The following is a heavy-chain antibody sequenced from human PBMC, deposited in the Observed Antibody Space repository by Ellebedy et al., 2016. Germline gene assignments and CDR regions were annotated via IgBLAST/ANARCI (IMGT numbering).Heavy chain of an antibody. CDR1: GGSISSSSYY. CDR2: IYYSGST. CDR3: ARVGGYGGPLGL. J-gene: IGHJ2*01. D-gene: IGHD5-12*01. Sequence: SETLSLTCTVSGGSISSSSYYWGWIRQPPGKGLEWIGNIYYSGSTYYNPSLTSRVTISVDTSKNQFPLKLNSVSAADTAVYYCARVGGYGGPLGLWGRGTLVTVSS. V-gene: IGHV4-39*01.